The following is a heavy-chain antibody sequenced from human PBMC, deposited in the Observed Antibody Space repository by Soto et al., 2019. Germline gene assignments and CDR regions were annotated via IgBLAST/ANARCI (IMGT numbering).Heavy chain of an antibody. V-gene: IGHV3-21*01. D-gene: IGHD2-21*02. CDR3: ARSIVVMTAILWYFDL. CDR1: GFTFSSYS. Sequence: EVQLVESGGGLVKPGGSLRLSCAASGFTFSSYSMNWVRQAPGKGLEWVSSISSSSSYIYYADSVKGRFTISRDNAKNSLYLQMNSLRAEDTAVYYCARSIVVMTAILWYFDLWGRGTLVTVSS. J-gene: IGHJ2*01. CDR2: ISSSSSYI.